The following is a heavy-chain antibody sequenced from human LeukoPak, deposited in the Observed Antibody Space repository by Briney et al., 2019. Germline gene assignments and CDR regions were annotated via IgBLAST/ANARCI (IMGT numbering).Heavy chain of an antibody. D-gene: IGHD1-26*01. Sequence: ASVKVSCKVSGYTLTELSMHWVRQAPGKGLEWMGGFDPEDGETIYAQKFQGRVTMTEDTSTDTAYMELSRLRSEDTAVYYCATTGDAWELEWGYYFDYWGQGTLVTVSS. V-gene: IGHV1-24*01. CDR3: ATTGDAWELEWGYYFDY. CDR2: FDPEDGET. CDR1: GYTLTELS. J-gene: IGHJ4*02.